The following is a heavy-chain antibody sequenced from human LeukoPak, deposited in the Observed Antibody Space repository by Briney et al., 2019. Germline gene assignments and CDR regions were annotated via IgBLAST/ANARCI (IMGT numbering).Heavy chain of an antibody. Sequence: SETLSLTCTVSGGSISSSSYYWGWIRQPPEKGLEWIGSIYYSGSTYYNPSLKSRVTISVDTSKNQFSLKLSSVTAADTAVYYCARDDVVVGWFDPWGQGTLVTVSS. J-gene: IGHJ5*02. CDR3: ARDDVVVGWFDP. CDR2: IYYSGST. D-gene: IGHD2-21*01. CDR1: GGSISSSSYY. V-gene: IGHV4-39*07.